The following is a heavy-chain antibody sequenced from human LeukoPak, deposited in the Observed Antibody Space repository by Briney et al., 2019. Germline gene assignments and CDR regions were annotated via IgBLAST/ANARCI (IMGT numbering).Heavy chain of an antibody. Sequence: GGSLRLSCAASGFTFSSYAMHWVRQAPGKGLEYVSAISSNGGSTYYANSVKDRFTISRDNSKNTLYLQMGSLRAEDMAVYYCARGASIAAPYYYMDVWGKGTTVTVSS. CDR3: ARGASIAAPYYYMDV. J-gene: IGHJ6*03. D-gene: IGHD6-6*01. V-gene: IGHV3-64*01. CDR1: GFTFSSYA. CDR2: ISSNGGST.